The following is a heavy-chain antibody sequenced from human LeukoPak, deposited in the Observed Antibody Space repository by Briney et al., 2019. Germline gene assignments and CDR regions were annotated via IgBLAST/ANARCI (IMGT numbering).Heavy chain of an antibody. Sequence: VGSPRLSCAASGFTLSSYEMNWVRQAPGKGLEWVSYISSSGYTIYYADSVKGRFTISRDNAKNSLYLQMNSLRAEDTAVYYCARVTYPDYWGQGTLVTVSS. J-gene: IGHJ4*02. CDR3: ARVTYPDY. CDR2: ISSSGYTI. V-gene: IGHV3-48*03. CDR1: GFTLSSYE. D-gene: IGHD2-2*02.